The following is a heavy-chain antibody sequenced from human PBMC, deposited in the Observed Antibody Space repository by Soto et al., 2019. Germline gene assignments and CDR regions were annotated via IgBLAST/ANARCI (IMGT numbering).Heavy chain of an antibody. V-gene: IGHV3-74*01. J-gene: IGHJ4*02. CDR2: ISGDGSFT. CDR1: GFTFSNYW. CDR3: ARVGVGAGIFDS. Sequence: EVQLVESGGGFVQPGGSLRLSCGASGFTFSNYWMHWVRQAPGEGLAWVSRISGDGSFTRFADSVKGRFTISRDNAKNTMSLQMSRLRVEDTAVYYCARVGVGAGIFDSWGQGTLVTVSS. D-gene: IGHD3-10*01.